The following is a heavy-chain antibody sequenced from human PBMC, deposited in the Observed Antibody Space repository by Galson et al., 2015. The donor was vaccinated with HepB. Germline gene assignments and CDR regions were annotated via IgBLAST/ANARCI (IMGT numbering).Heavy chain of an antibody. Sequence: SVKVSCKASGYTFTSYAMHWVRQAPGQRLEWMGWINAGNGNTKYPQKFQGRVTITRDTSASTAYMELSSLRSEDTAVYYCARGGRRWLVMDWFDPWGQGTLVTVSS. CDR2: INAGNGNT. V-gene: IGHV1-3*01. CDR3: ARGGRRWLVMDWFDP. CDR1: GYTFTSYA. J-gene: IGHJ5*02. D-gene: IGHD6-19*01.